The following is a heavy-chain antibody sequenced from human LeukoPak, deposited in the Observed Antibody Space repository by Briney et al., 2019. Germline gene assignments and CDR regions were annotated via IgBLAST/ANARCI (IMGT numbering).Heavy chain of an antibody. Sequence: GGSLRLSCAASGYTFSDFSVNWVRQAPGKGLEWVSSISVKSNYRYYADSVRGRFTISRDDARDSLFLQMNSLRAEDTAVYFCVRLRRNNDRSGYYYYYDYWGQGTLVTVSS. CDR1: GYTFSDFS. CDR2: ISVKSNYR. V-gene: IGHV3-21*01. D-gene: IGHD3-22*01. CDR3: VRLRRNNDRSGYYYYYDY. J-gene: IGHJ4*02.